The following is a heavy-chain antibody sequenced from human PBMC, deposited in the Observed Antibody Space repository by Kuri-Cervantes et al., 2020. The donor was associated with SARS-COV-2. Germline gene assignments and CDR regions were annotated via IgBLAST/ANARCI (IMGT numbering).Heavy chain of an antibody. CDR2: ISSSSSYI. J-gene: IGHJ4*02. CDR3: AKSPPDSITNYLYYFDL. Sequence: LSLTCAASGFTFSSYSMNWVRQAPGKGLEWVSSISSSSSYIYYADSVKGRFTISRDNAKNSLYLQMNSLRVEDSALYFCAKSPPDSITNYLYYFDLWGQGTLVTVSS. V-gene: IGHV3-21*04. D-gene: IGHD1-7*01. CDR1: GFTFSSYS.